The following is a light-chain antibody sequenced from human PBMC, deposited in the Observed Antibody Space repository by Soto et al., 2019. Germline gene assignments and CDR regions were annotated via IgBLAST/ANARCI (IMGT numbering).Light chain of an antibody. CDR3: QKYNSAPIT. V-gene: IGKV1-27*01. CDR1: QGISNY. Sequence: IQMTQSPSAISAFVGDRVTITCRASQGISNYLAWFQMKPGKVPKRLIYAASTLQSGVPSRFSGSGSGTDFNLTISRLQTEDVAAYYCQKYNSAPITFGGGTKVDIK. J-gene: IGKJ4*01. CDR2: AAS.